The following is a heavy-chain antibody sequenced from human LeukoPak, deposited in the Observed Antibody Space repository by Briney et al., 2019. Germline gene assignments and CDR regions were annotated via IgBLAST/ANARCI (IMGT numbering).Heavy chain of an antibody. D-gene: IGHD4-17*01. V-gene: IGHV4-34*01. Sequence: SETLSLTCAVYGGSFSGYYWSWIRQPPGKGLEWIGEINHSGSTNYNPSLKGRVTISVDTSKNQFSLKLSSVTAADTAVYYCARGTVTTRSLNYWGQGTLVTVSS. CDR2: INHSGST. J-gene: IGHJ4*02. CDR3: ARGTVTTRSLNY. CDR1: GGSFSGYY.